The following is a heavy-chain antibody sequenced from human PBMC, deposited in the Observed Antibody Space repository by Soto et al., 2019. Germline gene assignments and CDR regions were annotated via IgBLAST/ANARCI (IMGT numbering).Heavy chain of an antibody. CDR1: GYTFTSYG. D-gene: IGHD3-3*01. V-gene: IGHV1-18*01. CDR2: ISAYNGNT. CDR3: ARQYYDYWSGYYSAGDVVS. Sequence: QVQLVQSGAEVKKPGASVKVSCKASGYTFTSYGISWVRQAPGQGREWMGWISAYNGNTNYAQKLQGRGTMTTDTSKSTAYMELGSLRSDDTAVYCCARQYYDYWSGYYSAGDVVSWVQGTLVTVSS. J-gene: IGHJ5*02.